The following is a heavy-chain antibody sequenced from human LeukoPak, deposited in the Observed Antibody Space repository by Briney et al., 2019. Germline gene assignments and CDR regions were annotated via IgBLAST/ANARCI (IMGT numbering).Heavy chain of an antibody. CDR3: AKANIVATIKGFDY. V-gene: IGHV3-23*01. D-gene: IGHD5-12*01. CDR1: GFTFTSYA. J-gene: IGHJ4*02. CDR2: ISGSGGTT. Sequence: PGGSLRLSCAASGFTFTSYAMSWVRQAPGRGLEWVSAISGSGGTTYYADSVKGRFTISRDNYKNTLYLQMNSLRAEDTAVYYCAKANIVATIKGFDYWGQGTLVTVSS.